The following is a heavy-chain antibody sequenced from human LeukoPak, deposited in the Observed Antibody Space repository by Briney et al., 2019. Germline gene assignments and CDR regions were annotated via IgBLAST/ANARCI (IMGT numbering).Heavy chain of an antibody. Sequence: GGSLRLSCAASGFTFSNYGMHWVRQAPGKGLEWVAVISYDGSNKYYADSVKGRFTISRDNSKNTLYLQMNSLRVEDTAVYYCAKGSMGRCSGNSCYSVYWGQRTLVTVSS. J-gene: IGHJ4*02. V-gene: IGHV3-30*18. CDR3: AKGSMGRCSGNSCYSVY. D-gene: IGHD5-12*01. CDR1: GFTFSNYG. CDR2: ISYDGSNK.